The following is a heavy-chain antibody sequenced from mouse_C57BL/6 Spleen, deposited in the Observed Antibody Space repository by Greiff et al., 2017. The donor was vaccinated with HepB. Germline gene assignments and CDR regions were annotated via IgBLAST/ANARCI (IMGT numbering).Heavy chain of an antibody. J-gene: IGHJ2*01. Sequence: VHVKQSGAELVKPGASVKLSCTASGFNIKDYYMHWVKQRTEQGLEWIGRSDPEDGETKYAPKFPGKATITADTSSNTAYLQLSSLTSEDTAVYCCARSPPDYWGQGTTLTVSS. V-gene: IGHV14-2*01. CDR2: SDPEDGET. CDR3: ARSPPDY. CDR1: GFNIKDYY.